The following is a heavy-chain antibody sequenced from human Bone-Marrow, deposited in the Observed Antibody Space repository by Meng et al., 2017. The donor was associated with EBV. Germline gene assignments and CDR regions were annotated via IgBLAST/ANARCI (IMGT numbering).Heavy chain of an antibody. D-gene: IGHD6-19*01. CDR1: GGSVSSGSYY. CDR3: ARVALAVAGYFDY. V-gene: IGHV4-61*01. CDR2: IYYSGST. J-gene: IGHJ4*02. Sequence: VRLPGSGPGLVKPSQTLSLPCIVSGGSVSSGSYYWSWIRQPPGKGLEWIGDIYYSGSTNYNPALKSRVTISVDTSKNQFSLKLSSVTAADTAVYYCARVALAVAGYFDYWGQGTLVTVSS.